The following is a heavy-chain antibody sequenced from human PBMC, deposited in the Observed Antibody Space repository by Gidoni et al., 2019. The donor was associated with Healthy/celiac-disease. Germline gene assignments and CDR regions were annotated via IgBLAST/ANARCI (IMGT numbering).Heavy chain of an antibody. CDR1: SYS. CDR3: ARVGGSGSYYET. D-gene: IGHD3-10*01. J-gene: IGHJ5*02. V-gene: IGHV3-21*01. CDR2: ISSSSSYI. Sequence: SYSMNWVRQAPGKGLEWFSSISSSSSYIYYADSVKGRFTISRDNAKNSLYLQMNSLRAEDTAVYYCARVGGSGSYYETWGQVTLVTVSS.